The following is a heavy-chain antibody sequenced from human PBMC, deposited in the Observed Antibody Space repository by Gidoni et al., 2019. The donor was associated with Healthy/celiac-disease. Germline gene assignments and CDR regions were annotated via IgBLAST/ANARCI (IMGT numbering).Heavy chain of an antibody. CDR3: AREHMYSSSWSYYFDY. CDR2: IIPIFGTA. V-gene: IGHV1-69*01. CDR1: GGTFSSYA. J-gene: IGHJ4*02. Sequence: QVQLVQSGAEVKKPGSSVKVSCKASGGTFSSYAISWVRQAPGQGLEWMGGIIPIFGTANYAQKFQGRVTITADDSTSTAYMELSSLRSEDTAVYYCAREHMYSSSWSYYFDYWGQGTLVTVSS. D-gene: IGHD6-13*01.